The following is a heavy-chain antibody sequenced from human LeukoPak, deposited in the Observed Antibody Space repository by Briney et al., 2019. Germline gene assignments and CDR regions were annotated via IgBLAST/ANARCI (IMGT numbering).Heavy chain of an antibody. CDR1: GFTLSNYG. J-gene: IGHJ4*02. CDR2: IRYDGTHK. CDR3: ARGVHYYYDSHYFDY. V-gene: IGHV3-30*02. D-gene: IGHD3-22*01. Sequence: PGGSLRLSCAASGFTLSNYGMEWVRQAPGKGLEWVAFIRYDGTHKYYADSVKGRFTISRDNPKNTLYLQMNSLRTEDTAVYYCARGVHYYYDSHYFDYWGQGALVTVPS.